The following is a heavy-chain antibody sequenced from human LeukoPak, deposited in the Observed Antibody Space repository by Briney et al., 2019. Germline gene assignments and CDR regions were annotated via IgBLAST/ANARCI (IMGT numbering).Heavy chain of an antibody. CDR2: ILPIFGTT. D-gene: IGHD5-18*01. CDR1: GGTFKNYA. CDR3: ARDPSAMVTSLFDY. Sequence: ASVKVSCKASGGTFKNYAISWLRQAPGQGLEWMGGILPIFGTTNYAQKFQASVTITADEPTSTAYMEVSSLRSDDTGVYHCARDPSAMVTSLFDYWRQGTVVSVCS. V-gene: IGHV1-69*13. J-gene: IGHJ4*02.